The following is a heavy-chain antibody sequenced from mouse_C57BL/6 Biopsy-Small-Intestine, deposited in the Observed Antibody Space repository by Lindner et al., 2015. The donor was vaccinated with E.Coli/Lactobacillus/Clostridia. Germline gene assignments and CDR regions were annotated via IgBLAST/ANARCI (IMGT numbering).Heavy chain of an antibody. CDR2: INPYNDGT. J-gene: IGHJ1*01. V-gene: IGHV1-14*01. D-gene: IGHD2-5*01. Sequence: VQLQESGPELVKPGASVKMSCKASGYTFTTYVIHWVKQKPGQGLEWIGYINPYNDGTKYNEKFKGKATLTSDKSSSTAYMEVSSLTSEDSAVYYCARRAYHSNVFDVWGAGTAVTVSS. CDR1: GYTFTTYV. CDR3: ARRAYHSNVFDV.